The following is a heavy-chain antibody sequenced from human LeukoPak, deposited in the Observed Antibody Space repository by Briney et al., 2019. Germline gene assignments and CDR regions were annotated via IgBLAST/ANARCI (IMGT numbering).Heavy chain of an antibody. CDR2: INHSGST. J-gene: IGHJ4*02. V-gene: IGHV4-34*01. D-gene: IGHD6-13*01. CDR1: GGSFSGYY. CDR3: ARIAAAGTSLHFDY. Sequence: SETLSLTCAVYGGSFSGYYWSWIRQPPGKGLEWIGEINHSGSTNYNPSLKSRVTISVDTSKNQFSLKLSSVTAADTAVYYCARIAAAGTSLHFDYWGQGTLVTVSS.